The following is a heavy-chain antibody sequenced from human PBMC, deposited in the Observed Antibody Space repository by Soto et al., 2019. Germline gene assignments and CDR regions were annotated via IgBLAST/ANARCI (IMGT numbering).Heavy chain of an antibody. CDR2: IRYDGSNK. CDR1: GFTFRTYG. D-gene: IGHD4-17*01. V-gene: IGHV3-33*01. CDR3: ARDSTVTGYHGMDV. Sequence: VQLLESGGGVVQPGRSLRLSCAASGFTFRTYGMHWVRQAPGKGLEWVAVIRYDGSNKYYADSVKGRFTISRDNSKNTLYLQMNSLRAEDTAVYYCARDSTVTGYHGMDVWGQGTTVTVSS. J-gene: IGHJ6*02.